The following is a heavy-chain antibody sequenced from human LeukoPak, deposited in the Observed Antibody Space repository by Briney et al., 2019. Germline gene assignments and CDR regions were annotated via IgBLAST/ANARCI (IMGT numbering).Heavy chain of an antibody. Sequence: ASVKVSCKASGGTFSSYAISWVRQAPGQGLEWMGRIIPILGIANYAQKFQGRVTITADKSTSTAYMELSSLRSEDTAVYYCARDLYYDGSGYQKDYWGQGTLVTVSS. D-gene: IGHD3-22*01. CDR3: ARDLYYDGSGYQKDY. CDR1: GGTFSSYA. CDR2: IIPILGIA. V-gene: IGHV1-69*04. J-gene: IGHJ4*02.